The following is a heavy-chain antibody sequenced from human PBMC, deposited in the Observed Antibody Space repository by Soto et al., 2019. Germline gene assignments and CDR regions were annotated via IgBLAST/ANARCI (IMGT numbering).Heavy chain of an antibody. J-gene: IGHJ4*02. Sequence: ASETLSLTCTVSGGSISSGGYYWSWIRQHPGKGLEWIGYIYYSGSTYYNPSLKSRVTISVDTSKNQFSLKLSSVTAADTAVYYCARVYGDYAVDYWGQGTLVPVSS. CDR3: ARVYGDYAVDY. V-gene: IGHV4-31*03. CDR2: IYYSGST. D-gene: IGHD4-17*01. CDR1: GGSISSGGYY.